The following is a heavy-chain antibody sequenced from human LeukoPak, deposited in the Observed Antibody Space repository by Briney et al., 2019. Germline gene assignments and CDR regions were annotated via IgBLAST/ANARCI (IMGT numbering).Heavy chain of an antibody. Sequence: QTGGSLRLSCAASGFTFSNYWMSWVRQAPGKGLEWVASIKQDESEKYYVDSVKGRFTISRDNAKNSLYLQMNSLRAEDTAVYYCARDRGVVGQFDPWGQGTLVTVSS. D-gene: IGHD2-15*01. CDR2: IKQDESEK. CDR1: GFTFSNYW. J-gene: IGHJ5*02. V-gene: IGHV3-7*04. CDR3: ARDRGVVGQFDP.